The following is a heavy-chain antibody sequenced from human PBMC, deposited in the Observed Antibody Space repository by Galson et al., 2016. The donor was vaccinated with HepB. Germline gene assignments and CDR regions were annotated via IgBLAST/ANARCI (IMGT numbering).Heavy chain of an antibody. CDR2: INGDGSST. Sequence: SLRLSCAASGFSFSSYWMHWVRQAPGKGLVWVSRINGDGSSTSYADYVKGRFTSSRDNAKNTLHLQMNSLRAEDTAVYFCARRDIPMANDYWGQAVLVTVSS. D-gene: IGHD5-18*01. J-gene: IGHJ4*02. CDR1: GFSFSSYW. CDR3: ARRDIPMANDY. V-gene: IGHV3-74*01.